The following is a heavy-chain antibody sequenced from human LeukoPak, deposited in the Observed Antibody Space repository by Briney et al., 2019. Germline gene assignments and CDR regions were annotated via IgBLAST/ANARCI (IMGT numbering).Heavy chain of an antibody. V-gene: IGHV3-33*01. CDR3: ARDRYSFCGGDCGTIDY. D-gene: IGHD2-21*02. CDR2: IWYDGSNK. Sequence: PGGSLRLSCAASGFIFSSYGMHWVRQAPGKGLGWVAVIWYDGSNKYYADSVKGRFTISRDNSKNTLYLQMNSLRAEDTAVYYCARDRYSFCGGDCGTIDYWGQGTLVTVSS. CDR1: GFIFSSYG. J-gene: IGHJ4*02.